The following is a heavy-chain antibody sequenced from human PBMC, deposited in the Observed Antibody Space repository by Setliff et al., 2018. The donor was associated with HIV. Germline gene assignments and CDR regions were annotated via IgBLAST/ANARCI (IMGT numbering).Heavy chain of an antibody. D-gene: IGHD3-16*02. Sequence: GGSLRLSCAASGFSFRTYAMSWVRQAPGKGLEWVSAISATAGDTYYADSVKGRFTISRDNSRDTLYLQMNSLRVEDTAVYYCVKGYCDTATCLPFDSWGQGTLVTVSS. CDR2: ISATAGDT. J-gene: IGHJ4*02. CDR1: GFSFRTYA. V-gene: IGHV3-23*01. CDR3: VKGYCDTATCLPFDS.